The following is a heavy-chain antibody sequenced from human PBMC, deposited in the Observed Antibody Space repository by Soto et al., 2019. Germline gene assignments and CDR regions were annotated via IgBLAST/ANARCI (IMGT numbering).Heavy chain of an antibody. CDR1: GGTFSSYA. J-gene: IGHJ6*02. D-gene: IGHD3-16*01. CDR3: ARVYDYVWGRTTAYYYYGMDV. Sequence: SVKVSCKASGGTFSSYAISWVRQAPGQGLEWMGGIIPIFGTANYAQKFQGRVTITADKSTSTAYMELSSLRSEDTAAYYCARVYDYVWGRTTAYYYYGMDVWGQGTTVTVSS. V-gene: IGHV1-69*06. CDR2: IIPIFGTA.